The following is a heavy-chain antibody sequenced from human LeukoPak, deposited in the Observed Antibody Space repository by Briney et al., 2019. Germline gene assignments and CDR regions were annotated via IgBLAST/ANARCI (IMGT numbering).Heavy chain of an antibody. J-gene: IGHJ4*02. Sequence: ASVKVSCKASGYTFTSYGISWVRQAPGQGLEWMGWISAYNGNINYAQKLQGRVTMTKGTSTSTAYMELRSLRSDDTAVYYCARRYYYDSSGYYYYPYFDYWGQGTLVTVSS. CDR1: GYTFTSYG. V-gene: IGHV1-18*01. D-gene: IGHD3-22*01. CDR2: ISAYNGNI. CDR3: ARRYYYDSSGYYYYPYFDY.